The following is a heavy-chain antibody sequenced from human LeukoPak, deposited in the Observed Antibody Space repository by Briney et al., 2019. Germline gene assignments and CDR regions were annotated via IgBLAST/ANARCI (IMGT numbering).Heavy chain of an antibody. J-gene: IGHJ3*02. V-gene: IGHV3-21*01. D-gene: IGHD2-21*01. CDR3: ARDLQTILDAFDI. CDR1: GFTFSSYS. Sequence: GGSLRLSCAASGFTFSSYSMNWVRQAPGKGLEWVSSISSSSSYIYYADSVKGRFTISRDNAKNSLYLQMNSLRAEDTAVYYCARDLQTILDAFDIWGQGTMVTVSS. CDR2: ISSSSSYI.